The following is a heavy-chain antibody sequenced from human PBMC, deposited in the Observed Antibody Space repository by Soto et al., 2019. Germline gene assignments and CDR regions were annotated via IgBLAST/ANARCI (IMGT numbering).Heavy chain of an antibody. V-gene: IGHV3-33*01. Sequence: QVQLVESGGGVVQPGRSLRLSCAASGFTFSSYGMHWVRQAPGKGLEWVAVIWYDGSNKYYADSVKGRFTISRDNSKNTLYLQMNSLRAEDTAVYYCARDQEGTGTVVITNELDYWGQGTLVTVSS. D-gene: IGHD3-22*01. CDR2: IWYDGSNK. J-gene: IGHJ4*02. CDR3: ARDQEGTGTVVITNELDY. CDR1: GFTFSSYG.